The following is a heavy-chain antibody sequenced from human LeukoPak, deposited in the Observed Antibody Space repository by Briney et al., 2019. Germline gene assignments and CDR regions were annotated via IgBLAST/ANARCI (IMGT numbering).Heavy chain of an antibody. CDR3: ARLPLPPQDLWFGELLGPAYYYYGMDV. D-gene: IGHD3-10*01. V-gene: IGHV1-2*02. Sequence: ASVKVSCKASGYIFTGYYMHWVRRAPGQGLEWMGWINPNSGGTKYAQKFQGRVTMTRDTSISTAYMELSRLRSDDTAVYYCARLPLPPQDLWFGELLGPAYYYYGMDVWGQGTTVTVSS. J-gene: IGHJ6*02. CDR2: INPNSGGT. CDR1: GYIFTGYY.